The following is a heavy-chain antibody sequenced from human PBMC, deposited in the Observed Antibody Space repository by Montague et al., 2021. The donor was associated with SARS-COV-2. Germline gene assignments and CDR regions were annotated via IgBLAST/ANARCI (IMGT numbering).Heavy chain of an antibody. V-gene: IGHV2-5*02. CDR3: AHSRITMVRGVINYYGMDV. CDR1: GFSLSTSGVG. CDR2: IYWDDDK. J-gene: IGHJ6*02. D-gene: IGHD3-10*01. Sequence: PALVKPTQTLTLTCTFSGFSLSTSGVGVGWIRQPPGKALEWLALIYWDDDKRYSPSLKSRLTITKDTSKNQVVLTMTNMDPVDTATYYCAHSRITMVRGVINYYGMDVWGQGTPVTVSS.